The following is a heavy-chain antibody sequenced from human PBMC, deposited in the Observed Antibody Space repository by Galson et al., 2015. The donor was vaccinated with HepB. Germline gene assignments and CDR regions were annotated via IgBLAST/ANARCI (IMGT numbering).Heavy chain of an antibody. CDR2: ISYDGSNK. CDR1: GFTFSSYA. J-gene: IGHJ5*02. V-gene: IGHV3-30*04. Sequence: SLRLSCAASGFTFSSYAMHWVRQAPGKGLEWVAVISYDGSNKYYADSVKGRFTISRDNSKNTLYLQMNSLRAEDTAVYYCARATMVRGVILIKNWFDPWGQGTLVTVSS. D-gene: IGHD3-10*01. CDR3: ARATMVRGVILIKNWFDP.